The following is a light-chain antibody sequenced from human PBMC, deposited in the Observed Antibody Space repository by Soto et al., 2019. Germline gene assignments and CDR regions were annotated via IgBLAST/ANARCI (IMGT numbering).Light chain of an antibody. CDR1: QSVSSF. CDR2: DAS. CDR3: QQRSSWPLS. Sequence: EIVLTQSPATLSLSPGERATLSCRASQSVSSFLAWYQQKPGQAPRLLIHDASNRDSGIPARFSGSGSGTDFTLTISSLEPEDFGVYYCQQRSSWPLSFGGGTKVEIK. V-gene: IGKV3-11*01. J-gene: IGKJ4*01.